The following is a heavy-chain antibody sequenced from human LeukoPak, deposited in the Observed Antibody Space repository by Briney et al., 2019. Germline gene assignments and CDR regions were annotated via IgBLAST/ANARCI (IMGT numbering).Heavy chain of an antibody. Sequence: GGSLRLSCAASGFTFSSNAMSWVRQAPGKGLEWVANIKQDGSERNYVDSVKGRSTISRDNAKNSLFLQMNSLRVEDTAVYYCARGGTRGYSPVDYWGQGILVTVSS. CDR2: IKQDGSER. CDR3: ARGGTRGYSPVDY. D-gene: IGHD5-18*01. V-gene: IGHV3-7*03. CDR1: GFTFSSNA. J-gene: IGHJ4*02.